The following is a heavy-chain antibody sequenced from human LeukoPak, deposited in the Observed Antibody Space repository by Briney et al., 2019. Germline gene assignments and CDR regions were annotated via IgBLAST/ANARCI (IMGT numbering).Heavy chain of an antibody. D-gene: IGHD1-14*01. V-gene: IGHV5-51*01. J-gene: IGHJ4*02. CDR3: ARRGGTPFYDY. Sequence: GESLKISCKTAGYYFTDYWIGWVRQKPGKGLEWMGISPSFQGQVTFSAGRSKDTAYLRWSSLKASDTAMYYCARRGGTPFYDYWGQGTLVTVSP. CDR1: GYYFTDYW.